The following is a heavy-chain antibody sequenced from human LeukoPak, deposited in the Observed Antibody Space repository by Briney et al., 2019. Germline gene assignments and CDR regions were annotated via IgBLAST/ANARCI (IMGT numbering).Heavy chain of an antibody. CDR1: GGSISSGGYY. Sequence: SETLSLTCTVSGGSISSGGYYWSWIRQPPGKGLEWIGYIYHSGSTYYNPSLKSRVTISVDRSKNQFSLKLSSVTAADTAVYYCARGRITGTTRFDPWGQGTLVTVSS. V-gene: IGHV4-30-2*01. J-gene: IGHJ5*02. CDR3: ARGRITGTTRFDP. CDR2: IYHSGST. D-gene: IGHD1-7*01.